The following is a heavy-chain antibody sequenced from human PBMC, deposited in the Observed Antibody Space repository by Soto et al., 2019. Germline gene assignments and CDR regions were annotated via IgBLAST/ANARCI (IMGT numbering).Heavy chain of an antibody. D-gene: IGHD3-10*01. J-gene: IGHJ5*02. V-gene: IGHV4-59*01. Sequence: QVQLQESGPGLVKPSETLSLTCTVSGGSISSYYWSWIRQPPGKGLEWIGYIYYSGSTNYNPSLKSRVTISVDTSKNQFSLKLSSVTAADTAVYYCARLGGGGSGSYCLLDPWGQGTLVTVSS. CDR3: ARLGGGGSGSYCLLDP. CDR1: GGSISSYY. CDR2: IYYSGST.